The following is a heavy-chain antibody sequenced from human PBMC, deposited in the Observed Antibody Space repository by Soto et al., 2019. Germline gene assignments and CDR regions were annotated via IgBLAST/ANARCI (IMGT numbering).Heavy chain of an antibody. CDR2: VYPRDSDT. D-gene: IGHD2-15*01. J-gene: IGHJ4*02. CDR1: GYIFIDYW. Sequence: EVHLVQSGAEVKKPGESLKISCKASGYIFIDYWIGWVRQMPGKGLEWMGIVYPRDSDTRYSPSFQGQVTISADRSTGIAFLQWRSLKASDTALYYCARPPLPGYSIHFNSWGQGTLVTVSS. V-gene: IGHV5-51*01. CDR3: ARPPLPGYSIHFNS.